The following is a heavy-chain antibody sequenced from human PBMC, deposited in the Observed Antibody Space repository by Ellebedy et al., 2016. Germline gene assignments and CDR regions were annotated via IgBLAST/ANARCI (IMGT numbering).Heavy chain of an antibody. CDR3: ARGRWLDY. D-gene: IGHD2-15*01. J-gene: IGHJ4*02. Sequence: SETLSLXXTVSGGSISSSSYYWSWIRQPPGKGLEWIGYIYYSGSTNYNPSLKSRVTISVDTSKNQFSLKLSSVTAADTAVYYCARGRWLDYWGQGTLVTVSS. CDR1: GGSISSSSYY. CDR2: IYYSGST. V-gene: IGHV4-61*05.